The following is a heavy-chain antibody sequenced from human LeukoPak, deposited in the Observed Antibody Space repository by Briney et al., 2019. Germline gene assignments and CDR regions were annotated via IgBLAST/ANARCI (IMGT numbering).Heavy chain of an antibody. D-gene: IGHD2-15*01. J-gene: IGHJ5*02. CDR2: IKQDGSEK. V-gene: IGHV3-7*01. CDR3: ARESVVVVAAKGDNWFDP. Sequence: GGSLRLSCAASGFTFSSYWMSWVRQAPGKGLEWVANIKQDGSEKYYVDSVKGRFTISRDNAKNSLYLQMNSLRAEDTAVYYCARESVVVVAAKGDNWFDPWGQGSLVTVSS. CDR1: GFTFSSYW.